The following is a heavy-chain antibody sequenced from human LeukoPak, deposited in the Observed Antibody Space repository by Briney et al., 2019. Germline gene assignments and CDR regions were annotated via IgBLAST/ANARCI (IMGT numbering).Heavy chain of an antibody. D-gene: IGHD1-14*01. CDR3: ARENHGSFDY. V-gene: IGHV3-21*01. Sequence: GGSLRLSCAASGFSFSTWSVNWVRQAPGKGLEWVSSISSSSRYIYYADSVKGRFTISRDNAKNSLYLQTNSLRVEDTAVYYCARENHGSFDYWGQGTLVTVSS. CDR1: GFSFSTWS. J-gene: IGHJ4*02. CDR2: ISSSSRYI.